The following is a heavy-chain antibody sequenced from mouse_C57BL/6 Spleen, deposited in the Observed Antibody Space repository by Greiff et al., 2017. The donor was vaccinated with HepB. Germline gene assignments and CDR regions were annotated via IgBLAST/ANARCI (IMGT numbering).Heavy chain of an antibody. D-gene: IGHD2-4*01. V-gene: IGHV14-4*01. CDR3: NGCDYLAWFAY. J-gene: IGHJ3*01. Sequence: VQLKQSGAELVRPGASVKLSCTASGFNIKDDYMHWVKQRPEQGLEWIGRIDPENGDTEYASKFQGKATITADTSSNTAYLQLSSLTSEDTAVYYCNGCDYLAWFAYWGQGTLVTVSA. CDR2: IDPENGDT. CDR1: GFNIKDDY.